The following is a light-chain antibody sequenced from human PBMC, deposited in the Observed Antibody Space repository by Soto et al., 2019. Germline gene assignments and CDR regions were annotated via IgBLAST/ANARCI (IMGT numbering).Light chain of an antibody. CDR3: NSFAGINNLI. J-gene: IGLJ2*01. Sequence: QSALTQPPSASGSPGQSVTISCTGTSSDVGGYKYVSWYQQHPGKAPKLMIYEVSKRPSGVPDRFSGSKSGNTASLTVAGLQADDEATYYCNSFAGINNLIFGGGPKLTVL. CDR2: EVS. CDR1: SSDVGGYKY. V-gene: IGLV2-8*01.